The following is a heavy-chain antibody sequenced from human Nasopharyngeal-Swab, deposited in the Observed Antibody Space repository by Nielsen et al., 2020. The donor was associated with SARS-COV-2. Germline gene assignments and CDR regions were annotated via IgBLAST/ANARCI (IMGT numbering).Heavy chain of an antibody. V-gene: IGHV3-23*01. Sequence: GGSLRLSCAASGLTFSNCAMSWVRQAPGKGLEWVSAISGSGGSTYYADSVKGRFTISRDNSKNTLYLQMNSLRAEDTAVYYCAKADSSGYYDDAFDIWGQGTMVTVSS. CDR3: AKADSSGYYDDAFDI. D-gene: IGHD3-22*01. CDR2: ISGSGGST. CDR1: GLTFSNCA. J-gene: IGHJ3*02.